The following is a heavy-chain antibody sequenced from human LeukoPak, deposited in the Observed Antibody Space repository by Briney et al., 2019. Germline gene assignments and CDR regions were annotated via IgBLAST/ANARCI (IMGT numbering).Heavy chain of an antibody. V-gene: IGHV4-59*12. CDR3: ARDRKYYYHMDV. CDR1: GGSINSYY. J-gene: IGHJ6*03. CDR2: IYHSGST. Sequence: PSETLSLTCTVSGGSINSYYWSWIRQPPGKGLEWIGSIYHSGSTYYNPSLKSRVTISVDTSKNQFSLRLSSLTAADTALYYCARDRKYYYHMDVWGNGTSVTVSS. D-gene: IGHD1-14*01.